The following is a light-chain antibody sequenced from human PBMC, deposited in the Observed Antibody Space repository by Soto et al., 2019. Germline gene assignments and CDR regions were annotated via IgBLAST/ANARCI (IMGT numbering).Light chain of an antibody. CDR1: SGDVGSYNL. CDR2: EVT. CDR3: CSYAGNSEV. Sequence: QSALTQPASVSGSPGQSITIPCTGTSGDVGSYNLVSWYQQHPGKAPKILIYEVTERPSGVSNRFSGSKSGSTASLTISGLQPDDEADYYCCSYAGNSEVFGTGTKADRP. J-gene: IGLJ1*01. V-gene: IGLV2-23*02.